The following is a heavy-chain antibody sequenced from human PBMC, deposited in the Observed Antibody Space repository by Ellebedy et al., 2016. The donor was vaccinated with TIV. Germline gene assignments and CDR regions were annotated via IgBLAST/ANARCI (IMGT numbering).Heavy chain of an antibody. D-gene: IGHD6-19*01. CDR1: GFSFSSYS. CDR2: ISGSSSYI. J-gene: IGHJ4*02. Sequence: GGSLRLXXAASGFSFSSYSMNWVRQAPGKGLEWVSSISGSSSYIYYADSVKGRFTISRDNAKNSLHLQMNSLRAEDTAVYYCAKDAAGSSGWLPISHFDYWGQGTLVTVSS. CDR3: AKDAAGSSGWLPISHFDY. V-gene: IGHV3-21*04.